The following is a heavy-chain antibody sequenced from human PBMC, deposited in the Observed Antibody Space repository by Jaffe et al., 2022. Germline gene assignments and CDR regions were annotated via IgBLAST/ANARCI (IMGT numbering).Heavy chain of an antibody. V-gene: IGHV3-30*02. CDR1: GFTFSSYG. CDR3: AKDSPDHIAVAGTLDY. D-gene: IGHD6-19*01. J-gene: IGHJ4*02. CDR2: IRYDGSNK. Sequence: QVQLVESGGGVVQPGGSLRLSCAASGFTFSSYGMHWVRQAPGKGLEWVAFIRYDGSNKYYADSVKGRFTISRDNSKNTLYLQMNSLRAEDTAVYYCAKDSPDHIAVAGTLDYWGQGTLVTVSS.